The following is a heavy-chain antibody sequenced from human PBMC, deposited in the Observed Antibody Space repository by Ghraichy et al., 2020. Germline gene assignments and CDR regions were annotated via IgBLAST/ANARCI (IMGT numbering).Heavy chain of an antibody. CDR2: IKPDGSEN. CDR3: ARDRAYKCFDY. CDR1: GFKFTASW. D-gene: IGHD5-24*01. J-gene: IGHJ4*02. V-gene: IGHV3-7*03. Sequence: GESLNISCAASGFKFTASWMNWVRQAPGEGLEWVAGIKPDGSENYHVDSVEGRLTISRDNAKNSLYLQMNSLRVEDTAVYYCARDRAYKCFDYWGQGILVSVSS.